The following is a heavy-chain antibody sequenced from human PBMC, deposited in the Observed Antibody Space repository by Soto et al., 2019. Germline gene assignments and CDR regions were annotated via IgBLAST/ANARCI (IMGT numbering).Heavy chain of an antibody. Sequence: SETLSLTCAVYGGSFSGYYWSWIRQPPGKGLEWIGEINHSGSTNYNPSLKSRVTISVDTSKNQFSLKLSSVTAADTAVYYCARGRSSYDFWSGVTGSFDPWGQGTLVTVSS. CDR1: GGSFSGYY. D-gene: IGHD3-3*01. CDR2: INHSGST. J-gene: IGHJ5*02. V-gene: IGHV4-34*01. CDR3: ARGRSSYDFWSGVTGSFDP.